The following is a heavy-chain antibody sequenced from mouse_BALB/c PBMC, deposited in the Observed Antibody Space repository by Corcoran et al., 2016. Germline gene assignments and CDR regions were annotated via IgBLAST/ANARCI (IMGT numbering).Heavy chain of an antibody. Sequence: QIQLVQSGPELKKPGEPVRISCKASGYTVTTARMQWVQKMPGKGLKWIGLINPHSGVPKYAEDFKGRFAFSLENSASTAYLQISNLKNEDTATYFCAYYDSAMDYWGQGTSVTVSS. V-gene: IGHV9-4*02. CDR3: AYYDSAMDY. J-gene: IGHJ4*01. CDR2: INPHSGVP. CDR1: GYTVTTAR. D-gene: IGHD2-4*01.